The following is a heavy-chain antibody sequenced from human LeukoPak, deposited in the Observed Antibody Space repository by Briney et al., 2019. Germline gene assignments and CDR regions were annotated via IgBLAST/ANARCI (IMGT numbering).Heavy chain of an antibody. Sequence: ASVKVSCKASGGTFSSYASSWLGQAPGQGLEWMGGIIPIFGTANYAQKFQGRVTIAADESTSTAYMELSSLRSEDTAVYYCARGGIYYDSSNNWFDPWGQGTLVTVSS. J-gene: IGHJ5*02. V-gene: IGHV1-69*13. CDR2: IIPIFGTA. D-gene: IGHD3-22*01. CDR3: ARGGIYYDSSNNWFDP. CDR1: GGTFSSYA.